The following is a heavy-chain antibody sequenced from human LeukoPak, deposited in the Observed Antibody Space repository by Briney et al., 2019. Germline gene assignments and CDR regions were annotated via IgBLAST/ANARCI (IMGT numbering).Heavy chain of an antibody. Sequence: PGGSLRLSCAASGFTFGSYWMHWVRQAPGKGLEWVSRINTDARSTNNADSVKGRFTISRDNAKNTLNLLMNSLRADDTAVYYCARGRYDSSSGYLDAFDIWGQGTMVTVSS. CDR2: INTDARST. D-gene: IGHD3-22*01. CDR3: ARGRYDSSSGYLDAFDI. J-gene: IGHJ3*02. CDR1: GFTFGSYW. V-gene: IGHV3-74*01.